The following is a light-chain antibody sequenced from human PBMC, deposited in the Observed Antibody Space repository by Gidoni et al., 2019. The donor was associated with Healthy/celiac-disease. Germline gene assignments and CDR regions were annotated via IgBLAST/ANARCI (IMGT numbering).Light chain of an antibody. CDR2: DAS. CDR3: QQRSNWPPSLT. CDR1: QSVSSY. V-gene: IGKV3-11*01. J-gene: IGKJ4*01. Sequence: EIVLTQSPATLSLSPGERATLSCRASQSVSSYLAWYQQKPGQAPRLLIYDASNRATGIPARFSGSGSGTDFTHNISSLEPEDFAVYYCQQRSNWPPSLTFGGGTKVEIK.